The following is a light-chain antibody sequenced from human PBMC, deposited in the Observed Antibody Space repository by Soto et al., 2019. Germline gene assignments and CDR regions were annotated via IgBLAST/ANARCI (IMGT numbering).Light chain of an antibody. J-gene: IGKJ4*01. V-gene: IGKV3-15*01. CDR3: QPYNNWPLT. CDR2: DTS. Sequence: FVMRQSTATLSVSPGKGATLSCRASQGIGDTLAWYQHKHGQPPRLLIYDTSTRATGVPTRFSGSRYEAEFNLTINSLQSEDFAVYYCQPYNNWPLTFGGGTKVDIK. CDR1: QGIGDT.